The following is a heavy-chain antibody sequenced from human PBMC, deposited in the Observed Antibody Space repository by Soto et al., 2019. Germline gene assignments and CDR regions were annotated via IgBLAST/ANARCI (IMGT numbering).Heavy chain of an antibody. CDR2: IRSRSIDM. CDR1: GFTFSNYN. CDR3: VRESYPARAFEI. Sequence: EVQLVESGGGLVKPGESLRLSCAASGFTFSNYNINWVRQAPGKGLEWVSSIRSRSIDMYYADSVKGRFTISRDDAKNSLSLQTDCLRAEDTAVYFCVRESYPARAFEIRCQGTMVTVSS. V-gene: IGHV3-21*01. D-gene: IGHD2-2*01. J-gene: IGHJ3*02.